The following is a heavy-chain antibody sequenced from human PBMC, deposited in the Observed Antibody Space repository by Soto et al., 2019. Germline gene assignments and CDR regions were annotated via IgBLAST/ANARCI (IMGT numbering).Heavy chain of an antibody. CDR1: GGSFDEFY. Sequence: QVQLQQWGAGLLRPSETLSLTCAFYGGSFDEFYWSWVRQSPGKVLEWLGEISHDGVTNYSPSLASRVSISVDTYKNQFSLHLRSVTAADTGLYYCARGQLVWYGDLTPYHRDMDVWGQGTTVTVSS. D-gene: IGHD3-10*01. V-gene: IGHV4-34*02. J-gene: IGHJ6*02. CDR2: ISHDGVT. CDR3: ARGQLVWYGDLTPYHRDMDV.